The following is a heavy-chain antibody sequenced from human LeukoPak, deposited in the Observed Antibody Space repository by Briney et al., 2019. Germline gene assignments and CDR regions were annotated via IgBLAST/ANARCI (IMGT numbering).Heavy chain of an antibody. D-gene: IGHD6-13*01. V-gene: IGHV1-69*13. CDR3: ARGPEGYSSSWYYTDY. CDR1: GGTFSSYA. CDR2: IIPIFGTA. J-gene: IGHJ4*02. Sequence: PWASVKVSCKASGGTFSSYAISWVRQAPEQGLGWMGGIIPIFGTANYAQKFQGRVTITADESTSTAYMELSSLRSEDTAVYYCARGPEGYSSSWYYTDYWGQGTLVTVSS.